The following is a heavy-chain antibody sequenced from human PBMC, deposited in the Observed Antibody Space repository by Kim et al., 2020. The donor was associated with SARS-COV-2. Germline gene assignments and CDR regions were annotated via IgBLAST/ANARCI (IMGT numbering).Heavy chain of an antibody. CDR2: IRGSGDRT. Sequence: GGSLRLSCAASGFTFNSYAMSWVRQAPGKGLEWVSGIRGSGDRTSYADSVKGRFTISRDNSRNTLYLQMDSLGAEDTAVDYCAKVSSGSSGWFEYFHHWGQGTLVTVSS. CDR3: AKVSSGSSGWFEYFHH. D-gene: IGHD6-19*01. V-gene: IGHV3-23*01. J-gene: IGHJ1*01. CDR1: GFTFNSYA.